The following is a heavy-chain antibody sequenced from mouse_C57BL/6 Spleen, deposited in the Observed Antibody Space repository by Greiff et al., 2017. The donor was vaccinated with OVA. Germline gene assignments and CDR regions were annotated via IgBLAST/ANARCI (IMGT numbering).Heavy chain of an antibody. J-gene: IGHJ4*01. CDR3: ARTSYAMDY. V-gene: IGHV1-69*01. CDR2: IDPSDSYT. CDR1: GYTFTSYW. Sequence: QVQLQQPGAELVMPGASVKLSCKASGYTFTSYWMHWVKQRPGQGLEWIGEIDPSDSYTNYNQKFNGKSTLTVDKSSSTAYMQLSSLTSEDSAVYYCARTSYAMDYWGQGTSVTVSS.